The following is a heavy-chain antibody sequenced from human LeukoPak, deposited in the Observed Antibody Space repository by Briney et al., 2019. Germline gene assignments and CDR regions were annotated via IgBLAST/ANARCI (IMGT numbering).Heavy chain of an antibody. V-gene: IGHV4-61*02. D-gene: IGHD2-2*01. CDR2: IYTSGST. Sequence: PSETLSLTCTVSGGSISSGSYYWRWIRQPAGKGLEWIGRIYTSGSTNYNPSLKSRVTISVDTSKNQFSLKLSSLTAADTAVYYCAREGAYCSSTSCNWFDPWGQGTLVTVSS. CDR3: AREGAYCSSTSCNWFDP. J-gene: IGHJ5*02. CDR1: GGSISSGSYY.